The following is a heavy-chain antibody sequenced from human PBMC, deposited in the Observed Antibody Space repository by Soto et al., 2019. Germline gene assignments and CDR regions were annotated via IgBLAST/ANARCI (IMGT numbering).Heavy chain of an antibody. D-gene: IGHD2-15*01. CDR3: ARFLLGYCSGGSCYSSRYYYYGMDV. CDR1: GYTFTSYA. Sequence: ASVKVSCKASGYTFTSYAMHWVRQAPGQRLEWMGWINAGNGNTKYSQKFQGRVTITRDTSASTAYMELSSLRSEDTAVYYCARFLLGYCSGGSCYSSRYYYYGMDVWGQGTTVTVSS. V-gene: IGHV1-3*01. J-gene: IGHJ6*02. CDR2: INAGNGNT.